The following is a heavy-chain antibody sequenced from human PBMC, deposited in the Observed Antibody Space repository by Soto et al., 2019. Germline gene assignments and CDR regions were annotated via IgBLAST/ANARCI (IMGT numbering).Heavy chain of an antibody. D-gene: IGHD3-22*01. CDR1: GGTFSSYA. V-gene: IGHV1-69*12. Sequence: QVQLVQAGAEVKKPGSSVKVSCKASGGTFSSYAISWVRQAPGQGLGWMGEIIPIFGTANYGKKFQGRVTISADESTSTAYMELSSLRSEGTAVYYCARERAPSSAYYPNWFDPWGQGTLVTVSS. CDR3: ARERAPSSAYYPNWFDP. J-gene: IGHJ5*02. CDR2: IIPIFGTA.